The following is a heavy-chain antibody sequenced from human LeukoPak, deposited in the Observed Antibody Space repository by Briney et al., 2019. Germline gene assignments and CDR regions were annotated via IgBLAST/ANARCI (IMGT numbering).Heavy chain of an antibody. D-gene: IGHD6-19*01. CDR3: ARGAASGKAVADTYYYYGMDV. Sequence: GGSLRLSCAASGFTVSSNYMSWVRQAPGKGLEWVSVIYSGGSTYHADSVKGRFTISRDNSKNTLYLQMNSLRAEDTAVYYCARGAASGKAVADTYYYYGMDVWGQGTTVTVSS. J-gene: IGHJ6*02. CDR1: GFTVSSNY. CDR2: IYSGGST. V-gene: IGHV3-66*01.